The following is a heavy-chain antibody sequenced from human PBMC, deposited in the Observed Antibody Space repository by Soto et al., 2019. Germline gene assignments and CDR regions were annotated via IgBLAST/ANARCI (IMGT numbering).Heavy chain of an antibody. J-gene: IGHJ5*02. Sequence: ASVKVSCKASGYSFTNNDVSWVRQATGQGLGWMGWMNPGSGDTGYAQKFQGRVTMTRDISIATAYMELSSLRSDDTAIYYCARIATFGSLNWFDPWGQGTPVTVSS. CDR3: ARIATFGSLNWFDP. D-gene: IGHD3-16*01. V-gene: IGHV1-8*01. CDR2: MNPGSGDT. CDR1: GYSFTNND.